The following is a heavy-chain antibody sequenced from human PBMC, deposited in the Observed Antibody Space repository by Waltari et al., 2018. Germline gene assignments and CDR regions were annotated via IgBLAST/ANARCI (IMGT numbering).Heavy chain of an antibody. CDR1: GYSITSGYY. CDR2: IYHSGNT. D-gene: IGHD6-13*01. CDR3: ARAPMSGAATGTFDF. J-gene: IGHJ4*02. Sequence: QVQLQESGPGLGKPSETLSLTCTVSGYSITSGYYWGCIRQPPGKGLEWIGSIYHSGNTYYNPSLKGRLTISVDTSKNQFSLRLSFVTAADTAVYYCARAPMSGAATGTFDFWGLGSLVTVSP. V-gene: IGHV4-38-2*02.